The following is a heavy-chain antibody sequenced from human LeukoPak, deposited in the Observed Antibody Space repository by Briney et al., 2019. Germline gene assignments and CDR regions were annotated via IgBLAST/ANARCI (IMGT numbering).Heavy chain of an antibody. CDR1: GFIFSTYY. J-gene: IGHJ6*03. Sequence: GASVKVSCKPPGFIFSTYYIHWVRQAPGQGLEWMGVIKPSSGSTSSAQKFQGRLTMTRDIFTSTVDMELSSLRSEDTAVYYCARAAAAAGGNYYFYMDVWGKGTTVTVSS. D-gene: IGHD6-13*01. V-gene: IGHV1-46*01. CDR2: IKPSSGST. CDR3: ARAAAAAGGNYYFYMDV.